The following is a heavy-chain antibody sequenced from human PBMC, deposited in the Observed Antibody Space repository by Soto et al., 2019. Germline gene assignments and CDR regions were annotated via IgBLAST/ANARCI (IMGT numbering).Heavy chain of an antibody. V-gene: IGHV1-69*13. CDR2: IIPIFGTA. D-gene: IGHD3-22*01. CDR1: GGTFSSYA. Sequence: GASVKVSCKASGGTFSSYAISWVRQAPGQGLEWMGGIIPIFGTANYAQKFQGRVTITADESTSTAYMELGSLRSEDTAVYYCAMPLDYYDSSGYFDYWGQGTLVTVSS. CDR3: AMPLDYYDSSGYFDY. J-gene: IGHJ4*02.